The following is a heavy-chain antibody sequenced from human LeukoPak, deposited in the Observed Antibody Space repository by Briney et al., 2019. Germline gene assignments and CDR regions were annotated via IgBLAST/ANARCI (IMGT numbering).Heavy chain of an antibody. D-gene: IGHD6-13*01. CDR3: ARGVGQQLVYYFDY. V-gene: IGHV1-69*04. J-gene: IGHJ4*02. CDR2: IIPILGIA. CDR1: GGTFSSYA. Sequence: SVKVSCKASGGTFSSYAISWVRQAPGQGLEWMGRIIPILGIANYAQKFQGRVTITADKSTSTAYMELSSLRSEDTAVYYCARGVGQQLVYYFDYWGQGTLVTVSS.